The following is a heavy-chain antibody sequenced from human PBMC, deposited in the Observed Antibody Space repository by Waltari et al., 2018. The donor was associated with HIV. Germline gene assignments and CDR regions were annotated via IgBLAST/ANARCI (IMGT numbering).Heavy chain of an antibody. J-gene: IGHJ4*02. D-gene: IGHD6-13*01. Sequence: QVQLVQSGAEVKKPGASVKVSCKASGYTFTGYYMHWVRQAPGQGLEWLGWINPNSGGTNYEQKFQGRVTMTRDTSISTAYMELSRLRSDDTAVYYCARDMVRAAVRGGFDYWGQGTLVTVSS. CDR3: ARDMVRAAVRGGFDY. V-gene: IGHV1-2*02. CDR2: INPNSGGT. CDR1: GYTFTGYY.